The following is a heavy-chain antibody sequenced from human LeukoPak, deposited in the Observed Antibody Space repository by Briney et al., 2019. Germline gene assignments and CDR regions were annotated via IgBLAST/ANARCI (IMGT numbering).Heavy chain of an antibody. CDR2: IDPNTGGT. Sequence: ASVKVSCKASGYAFAGYYLHWVRQAPGQGLEWMGWIDPNTGGTNYAQNFQGRVTMTSDMSINTAYMELSRLTSDDTAVYYCARNLVACIDYWGQGTLVSVSS. CDR3: ARNLVACIDY. CDR1: GYAFAGYY. D-gene: IGHD1-7*01. J-gene: IGHJ4*02. V-gene: IGHV1-2*02.